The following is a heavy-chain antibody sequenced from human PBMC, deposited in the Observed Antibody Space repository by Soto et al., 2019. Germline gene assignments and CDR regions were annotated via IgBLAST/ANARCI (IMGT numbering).Heavy chain of an antibody. V-gene: IGHV1-46*03. D-gene: IGHD3-10*01. J-gene: IGHJ6*03. CDR2: INPSGGST. CDR1: GYTFTSYY. Sequence: ASVKVSCXASGYTFTSYYMHWVRQAPGQGLEWMGIINPSGGSTSYAQKFQGRVTMTRDTSTSTVYMELSSLRSEDTAVYYCARGYYGSGSYYSYYYYYMDVWGKGTTVTVSS. CDR3: ARGYYGSGSYYSYYYYYMDV.